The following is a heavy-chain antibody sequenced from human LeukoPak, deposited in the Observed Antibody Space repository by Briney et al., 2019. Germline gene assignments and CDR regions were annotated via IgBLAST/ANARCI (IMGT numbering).Heavy chain of an antibody. CDR1: GGSISSSSYY. Sequence: SETLSLTCTVSGGSISSSSYYWGWIRQPPGKGLEWIGSIYYSGSTYYNPSLKSRVTISVDTSKNQFSLKLSSVTAAGTAVYYCASYPSGSYYGGYYFDYWGQGTLVTVSS. D-gene: IGHD1-26*01. CDR2: IYYSGST. CDR3: ASYPSGSYYGGYYFDY. J-gene: IGHJ4*02. V-gene: IGHV4-39*01.